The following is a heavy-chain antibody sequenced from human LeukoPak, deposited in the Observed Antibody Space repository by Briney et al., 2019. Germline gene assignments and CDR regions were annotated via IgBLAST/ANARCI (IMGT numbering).Heavy chain of an antibody. Sequence: GGSLRLSCAASGFTFSSYEMNWVRQAPGKGLEWVSTISSRAASIYYADSVKGRFTISRDNAKNSLYLQMNSLRAEDTAVYYCARVGVLISSWLLYWGQGTLVTVSS. CDR2: ISSRAASI. V-gene: IGHV3-48*03. D-gene: IGHD6-13*01. CDR1: GFTFSSYE. CDR3: ARVGVLISSWLLY. J-gene: IGHJ4*02.